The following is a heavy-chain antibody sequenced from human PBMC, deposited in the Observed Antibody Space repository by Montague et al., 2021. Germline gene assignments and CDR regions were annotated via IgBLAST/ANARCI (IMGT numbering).Heavy chain of an antibody. V-gene: IGHV3-23*01. Sequence: SLRLSCAASGFTFGGYSMTWVRQAPGRGLEWVSFISPSGDTFYAESVKGRFIVSRDNSNNALHLHLNSLRGEDSAIYYCVKTSSGTYDSWGPGTLVTVSS. CDR3: VKTSSGTYDS. CDR1: GFTFGGYS. D-gene: IGHD1-26*01. J-gene: IGHJ5*01. CDR2: ISPSGDT.